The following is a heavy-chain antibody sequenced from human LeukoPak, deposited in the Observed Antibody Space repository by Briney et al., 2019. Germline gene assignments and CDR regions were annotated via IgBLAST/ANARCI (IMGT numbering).Heavy chain of an antibody. CDR2: IYPGDSDT. Sequence: GESLKISCKASGYSFISYWIGWVRQMPGKGLEWMGIIYPGDSDTRYSPSFQGQVTISADKSINTAYLEWSSLKAPDTAIYYCARPIVPAAISAFDIWGQGTLVTVSS. D-gene: IGHD2-2*02. CDR3: ARPIVPAAISAFDI. CDR1: GYSFISYW. V-gene: IGHV5-51*01. J-gene: IGHJ3*02.